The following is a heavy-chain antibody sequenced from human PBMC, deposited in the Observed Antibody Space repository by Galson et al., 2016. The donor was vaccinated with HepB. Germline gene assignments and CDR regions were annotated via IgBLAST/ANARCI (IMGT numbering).Heavy chain of an antibody. V-gene: IGHV3-9*01. D-gene: IGHD1-26*01. J-gene: IGHJ6*02. CDR3: AKATGSFHYYAMDV. Sequence: SLRLSCAVSGFIFDDYAMHWVRQAPGKGLEWVSGFSWRRGTRTYADFVEGRFTISIDTAKNSLFLQMNSLRPEDTALYFCAKATGSFHYYAMDVWGQGTTVTVFS. CDR2: FSWRRGTR. CDR1: GFIFDDYA.